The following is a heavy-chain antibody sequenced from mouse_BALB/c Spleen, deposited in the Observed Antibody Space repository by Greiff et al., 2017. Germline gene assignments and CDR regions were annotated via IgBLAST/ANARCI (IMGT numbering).Heavy chain of an antibody. Sequence: EVKLQESGPGLVKPSQSLSLTCTVTGYSITSYYAWNWIRQFPGNKLEWMGYISYSGSTSYNPSLKSRISITRDTSKNQFFLQLNSVTTEDTATYYCARSDYYGYDFDYWGQGTTLTVSS. CDR1: GYSITSYYA. CDR2: ISYSGST. D-gene: IGHD1-2*01. J-gene: IGHJ2*01. V-gene: IGHV3-2*02. CDR3: ARSDYYGYDFDY.